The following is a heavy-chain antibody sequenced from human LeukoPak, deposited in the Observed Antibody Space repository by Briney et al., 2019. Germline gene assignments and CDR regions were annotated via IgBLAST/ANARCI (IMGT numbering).Heavy chain of an antibody. J-gene: IGHJ4*02. D-gene: IGHD3-22*01. Sequence: SETLSLTCTVSGGSISSSSYYWGWIHQPPGKGLEWIGSIYYSGSTYYNPSLKSRVTISVDTSKNQFSLKLSSVTAADTAVCYCARLAVSSSGYRISHFDYWGQGTLVTVSS. V-gene: IGHV4-39*01. CDR3: ARLAVSSSGYRISHFDY. CDR1: GGSISSSSYY. CDR2: IYYSGST.